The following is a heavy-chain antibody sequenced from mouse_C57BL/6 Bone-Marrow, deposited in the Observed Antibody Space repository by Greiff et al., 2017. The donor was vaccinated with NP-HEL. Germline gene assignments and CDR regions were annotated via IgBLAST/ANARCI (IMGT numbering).Heavy chain of an antibody. CDR2: INPNNGGT. D-gene: IGHD2-10*01. CDR1: GYTFTDYY. Sequence: EVQLQQSGPELVKPGASVKISCKASGYTFTDYYMNWVKQSHGKSLEWIGDINPNNGGTSYTQKFKGKATLTVDKSSSTAYMELRSLTSEDSAVYYCAGPYYGNPFDYWGQGTTLTVSS. V-gene: IGHV1-26*01. J-gene: IGHJ2*01. CDR3: AGPYYGNPFDY.